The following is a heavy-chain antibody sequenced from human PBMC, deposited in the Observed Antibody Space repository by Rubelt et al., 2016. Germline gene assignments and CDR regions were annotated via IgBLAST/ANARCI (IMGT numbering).Heavy chain of an antibody. CDR1: GGSFSGYY. D-gene: IGHD5-18*01. Sequence: QVQLQQWGAGLLKPSETLSLTCAVYGGSFSGYYWSWIRQPPGKGLEWIGEINHSGSTNYNPSLKRRVTISVDTSKNQFSLKLGSVTAADTAVYYWARGSTALPNWFDPWGQGTLVTVSS. J-gene: IGHJ5*02. CDR2: INHSGST. CDR3: ARGSTALPNWFDP. V-gene: IGHV4-34*01.